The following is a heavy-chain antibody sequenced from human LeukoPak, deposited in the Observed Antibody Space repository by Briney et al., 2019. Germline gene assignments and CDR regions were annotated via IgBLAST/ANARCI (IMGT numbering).Heavy chain of an antibody. D-gene: IGHD5-24*01. CDR1: GGSVSSGSYY. J-gene: IGHJ4*02. V-gene: IGHV4-61*10. CDR3: ARENRGDGYKIDY. CDR2: IYTSGST. Sequence: SETLSLTCTVSGGSVSSGSYYWSWIRQPAGKGLEWIGRIYTSGSTNYNPSLKSRFTISVDTSKNQFSLKLSSVTAADTAVYYCARENRGDGYKIDYWGQGTLVTVSS.